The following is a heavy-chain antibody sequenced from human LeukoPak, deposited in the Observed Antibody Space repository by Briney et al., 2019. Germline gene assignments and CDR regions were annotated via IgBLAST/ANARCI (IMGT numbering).Heavy chain of an antibody. CDR2: ISYDGNNK. J-gene: IGHJ4*02. D-gene: IGHD2-8*01. CDR1: GFIFSSYG. CDR3: AKDGLMRFFDS. Sequence: GGSLRLSCAASGFIFSSYGMYWVRQAPGKGLEWVALISYDGNNKYYADSVEGRFTISRDNSKNTLYLQMNSVRAEDTAVYYCAKDGLMRFFDSWGQGTLVTVSS. V-gene: IGHV3-30*18.